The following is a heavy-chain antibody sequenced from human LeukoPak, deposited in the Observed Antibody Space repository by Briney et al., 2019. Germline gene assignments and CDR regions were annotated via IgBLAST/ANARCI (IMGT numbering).Heavy chain of an antibody. V-gene: IGHV3-30-3*01. CDR2: ISYDGSNK. D-gene: IGHD6-19*01. CDR3: APVAKNLRNWFDP. J-gene: IGHJ5*02. Sequence: GGSLRLSCAASGFTFSSYAMHWVRQAPGKGLEWVAVISYDGSNKYYADSVKGRFTISRDNSKNTLYLQMNSLRAEDTAVYYCAPVAKNLRNWFDPWGQGTLVTVSS. CDR1: GFTFSSYA.